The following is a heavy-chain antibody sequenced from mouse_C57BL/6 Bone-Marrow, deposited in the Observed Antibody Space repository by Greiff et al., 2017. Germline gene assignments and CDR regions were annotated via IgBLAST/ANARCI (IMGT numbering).Heavy chain of an antibody. CDR2: IDPEDGET. V-gene: IGHV14-2*01. CDR1: GFNIKDYY. CDR3: TRSHNYYGTNY. J-gene: IGHJ2*01. D-gene: IGHD1-1*01. Sequence: EVQLQQSGAELVKPGASVKLSCTASGFNIKDYYIHWVKQRTEQGLEWIGRIDPEDGETKYAPKFQDKATITADTSSNTAYLQLSGLTSEDTAVYYCTRSHNYYGTNYWGQGTTLTVSS.